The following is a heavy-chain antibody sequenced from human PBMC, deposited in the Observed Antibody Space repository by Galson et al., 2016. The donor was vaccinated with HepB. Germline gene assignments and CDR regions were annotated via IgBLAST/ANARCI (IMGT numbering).Heavy chain of an antibody. Sequence: SETLSLTCGVSGVSISSKIWWTRVRQSPGKGLEWIGENSHSGNITYNPSLKSRVAISVDTSSNQFSLILRSVTAADTSAYYCASSPRNIENYLEYWGQGALVTVSS. D-gene: IGHD1-14*01. CDR3: ASSPRNIENYLEY. V-gene: IGHV4-4*02. J-gene: IGHJ4*02. CDR2: NSHSGNI. CDR1: GVSISSKIW.